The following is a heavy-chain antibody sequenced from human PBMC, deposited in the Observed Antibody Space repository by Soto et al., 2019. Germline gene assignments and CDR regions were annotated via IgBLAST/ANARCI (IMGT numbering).Heavy chain of an antibody. CDR1: GYTFTSYG. Sequence: ASVKVSCKASGYTFTSYGISWARQDNGQGLEWMGWISAYNGNTNYAQKLQGRVTMTTDTSTSTAYMELRSLRSDDTAVYYCARDGYNFDYYGMDVWGQGTTVTVSS. J-gene: IGHJ6*02. D-gene: IGHD5-12*01. CDR2: ISAYNGNT. CDR3: ARDGYNFDYYGMDV. V-gene: IGHV1-18*01.